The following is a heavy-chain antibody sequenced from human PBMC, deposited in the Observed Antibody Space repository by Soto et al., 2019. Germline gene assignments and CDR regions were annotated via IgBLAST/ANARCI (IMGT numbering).Heavy chain of an antibody. CDR3: ARTAVAGDPFVDY. J-gene: IGHJ4*02. V-gene: IGHV1-58*01. CDR2: IVVGSGNT. D-gene: IGHD6-19*01. CDR1: GFTFTSSA. Sequence: GASVKVSCKASGFTFTSSAVQWVRQARGQRLEWIGWIVVGSGNTNYAQKFQGRVTITADESTSTAYMELSSLRSEDTAVYYCARTAVAGDPFVDYWGQGTLVTVSS.